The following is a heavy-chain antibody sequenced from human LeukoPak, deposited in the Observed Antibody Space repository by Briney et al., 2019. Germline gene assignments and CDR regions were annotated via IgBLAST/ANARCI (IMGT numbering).Heavy chain of an antibody. D-gene: IGHD3-10*01. CDR3: ARTPRRGWTTSGAPSFDY. Sequence: ASVNVSCKASGGTFSCYAISWVRQAPGQGLEWMGGIIPIFGTANYAQKFQGRVTITADESTSTAYMELSSLRSEDTAVYYCARTPRRGWTTSGAPSFDYWGQGTLVTVSS. J-gene: IGHJ4*02. CDR2: IIPIFGTA. CDR1: GGTFSCYA. V-gene: IGHV1-69*13.